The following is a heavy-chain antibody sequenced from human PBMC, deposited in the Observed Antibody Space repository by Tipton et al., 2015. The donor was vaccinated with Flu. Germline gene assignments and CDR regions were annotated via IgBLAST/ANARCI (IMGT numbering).Heavy chain of an antibody. J-gene: IGHJ6*02. CDR1: GFSFSNYW. V-gene: IGHV3-7*01. D-gene: IGHD6-13*01. CDR3: ARGPLPDSNWYNGMDV. Sequence: SLRLSCAVSGFSFSNYWMSWVRQAPGKGLEWVANLNQDGGERYYVDSVKGRFTISRDNAENSLYLQMNSLRVEDTAVYYCARGPLPDSNWYNGMDVWGQGP. CDR2: LNQDGGER.